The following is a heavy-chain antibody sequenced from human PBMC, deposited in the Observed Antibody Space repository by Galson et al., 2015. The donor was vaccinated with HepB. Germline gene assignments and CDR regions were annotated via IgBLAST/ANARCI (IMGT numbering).Heavy chain of an antibody. CDR2: INAGNGNT. J-gene: IGHJ4*02. D-gene: IGHD3-3*01. CDR1: EYTFTSYG. V-gene: IGHV1-3*01. Sequence: SVKVSCKASEYTFTSYGMHWVRQAPGQRFEWMGWINAGNGNTKYSQKFQGRVTITRDTSATTAYMELSSLRSEDTAIYYCARDRYDFWSGYSHWGQGTLVTVSS. CDR3: ARDRYDFWSGYSH.